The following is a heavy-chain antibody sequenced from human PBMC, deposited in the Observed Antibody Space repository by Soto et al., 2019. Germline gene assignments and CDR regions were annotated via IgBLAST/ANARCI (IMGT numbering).Heavy chain of an antibody. J-gene: IGHJ4*02. CDR1: GFTFSSYA. D-gene: IGHD3-22*01. CDR2: IVYDGSNK. CDR3: ARDGITMRGVPWGPVDY. Sequence: QVQLVESGGGVVQPGRSLRLSCAASGFTFSSYAMYWVRQAPGKGLEWVAVIVYDGSNKYHADSVKGRFTISRDNSKNTQYLRMNSLRAEDTAVYFCARDGITMRGVPWGPVDYWGQGTLVTVSS. V-gene: IGHV3-30-3*01.